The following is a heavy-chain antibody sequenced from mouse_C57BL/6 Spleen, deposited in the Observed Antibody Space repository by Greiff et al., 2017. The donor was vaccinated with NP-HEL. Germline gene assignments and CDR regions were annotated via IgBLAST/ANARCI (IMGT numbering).Heavy chain of an antibody. CDR1: GFSLTSYA. J-gene: IGHJ3*01. Sequence: VKLMESGPGLVAPSQCLSITCTVSGFSLTSYAISWVRQPPGKGLEWLGVIWTGGGTNYNSDLKSRLSISKANSKSQVFLKMNSLQTDDTARYYCARDSSGSAYWGQGTLVTVSA. D-gene: IGHD3-2*02. V-gene: IGHV2-9-1*01. CDR3: ARDSSGSAY. CDR2: IWTGGGT.